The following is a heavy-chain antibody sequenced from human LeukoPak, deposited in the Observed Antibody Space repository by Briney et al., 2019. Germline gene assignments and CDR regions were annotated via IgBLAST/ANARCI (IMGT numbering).Heavy chain of an antibody. J-gene: IGHJ6*03. CDR1: GFTFSSHA. Sequence: GGSLRLSCAASGFTFSSHAIHWVRQAPGKGLEWVSIIPYDGSNRNYADSVKGRFTVSRDNSKNTLYLQINSLSTEDTAVYYCARGGSGSYYYYFYYMDVWGKGTTVTVSS. CDR2: IPYDGSNR. V-gene: IGHV3-30*01. D-gene: IGHD3-10*01. CDR3: ARGGSGSYYYYFYYMDV.